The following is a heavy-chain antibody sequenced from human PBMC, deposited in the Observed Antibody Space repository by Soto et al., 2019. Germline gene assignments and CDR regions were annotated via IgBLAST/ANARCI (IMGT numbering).Heavy chain of an antibody. Sequence: ESVGGVVQPGRSLRLSCAASGFTFSSYGMHWVRQAPGKGLEWVAVIWYDGSNKYYADSVKGRFTISRDNSKNTLYLQMNSLRAEDTAVYYCASGSGYYHGPLDYWGQGTLVTVSS. CDR2: IWYDGSNK. CDR1: GFTFSSYG. D-gene: IGHD3-22*01. CDR3: ASGSGYYHGPLDY. V-gene: IGHV3-30*19. J-gene: IGHJ4*02.